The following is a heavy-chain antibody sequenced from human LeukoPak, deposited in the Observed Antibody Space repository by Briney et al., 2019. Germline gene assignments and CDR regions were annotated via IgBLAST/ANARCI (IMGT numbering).Heavy chain of an antibody. V-gene: IGHV4-4*02. J-gene: IGHJ5*02. CDR2: IYHSGST. CDR1: GGSITSGNW. D-gene: IGHD6-13*01. CDR3: ARGVPAAGSIRFDP. Sequence: PSGTLTLSCAVSGGSITSGNWWRWLRQPPGKGLEWIGEIYHSGSTNYNPSLKSRVTISVDKSKNQFSLILNSVTAADTAVYYCARGVPAAGSIRFDPWGEGTPVSVSS.